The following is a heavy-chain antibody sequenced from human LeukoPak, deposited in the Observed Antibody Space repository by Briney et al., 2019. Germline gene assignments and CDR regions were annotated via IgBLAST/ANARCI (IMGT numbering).Heavy chain of an antibody. J-gene: IGHJ4*02. CDR2: TYYRSKWYN. Sequence: SQTLSLTCAISGDSVSSNGAAWHWIRQSPSRGLEWLGRTYYRSKWYNEYAVSMKSRITINPDTSKNQFSLQLNSVTPEDTAVYCCAREAYYFDYWGQGTLVTVSS. V-gene: IGHV6-1*01. CDR3: AREAYYFDY. CDR1: GDSVSSNGAA.